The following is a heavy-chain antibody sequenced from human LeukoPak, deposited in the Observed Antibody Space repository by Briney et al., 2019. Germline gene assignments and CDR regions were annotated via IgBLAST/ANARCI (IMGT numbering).Heavy chain of an antibody. Sequence: GASVKVSCKASGYTFTGYYMHWVRQAPGQGLEWMGWISAYNGNTNYAQKLQGRVTMTTDTSTSTAYMELRSLRSDDTAVYYCARDGSVWFGELLHYGFDYWGQGTLVTVSS. CDR1: GYTFTGYY. V-gene: IGHV1-18*04. CDR2: ISAYNGNT. CDR3: ARDGSVWFGELLHYGFDY. J-gene: IGHJ4*02. D-gene: IGHD3-10*01.